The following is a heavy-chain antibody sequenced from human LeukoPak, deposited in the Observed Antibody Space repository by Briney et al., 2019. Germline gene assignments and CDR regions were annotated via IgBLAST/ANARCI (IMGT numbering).Heavy chain of an antibody. CDR3: AGDITMVRGATPSYYYYYMDV. V-gene: IGHV4-39*07. J-gene: IGHJ6*03. Sequence: SETLSLTCTVSGGSISSSSYYWGWIRQPPGKGLEWIGSIYYSGSTYYNPSLKSRVTISVDTSKNQFSLKLSSVTAADTAVYYCAGDITMVRGATPSYYYYYMDVWGKGTTVTISS. D-gene: IGHD3-10*01. CDR1: GGSISSSSYY. CDR2: IYYSGST.